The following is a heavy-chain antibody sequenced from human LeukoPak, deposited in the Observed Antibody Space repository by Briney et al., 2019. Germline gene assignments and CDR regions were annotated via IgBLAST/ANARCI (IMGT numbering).Heavy chain of an antibody. V-gene: IGHV3-7*01. J-gene: IGHJ4*02. CDR2: IKQDGSEK. D-gene: IGHD6-19*01. CDR3: ARDLTGYSSGPTGY. CDR1: GFTFSSYW. Sequence: GGSLRLSCAASGFTFSSYWMSWIRQAPGKGLEWVANIKQDGSEKYYVDSVKGRFTISRDNAKNSLYLQMNSLRAEDTAVYYCARDLTGYSSGPTGYWGQGTLVTVSS.